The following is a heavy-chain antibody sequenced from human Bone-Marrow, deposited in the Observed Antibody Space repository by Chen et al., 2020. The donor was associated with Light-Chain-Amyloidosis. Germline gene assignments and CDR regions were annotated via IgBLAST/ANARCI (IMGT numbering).Heavy chain of an antibody. Sequence: RLSCAASGFAFSSYAMSWVRQAPGKGLAWVSTISGSGGSRYYGDSVKGRLTISRDNSKNALFLQMTSLRAENTAVYYCAKDISYDDILPGYPADAFDIWGQETMVTVSS. V-gene: IGHV3-23*01. CDR1: GFAFSSYA. CDR2: ISGSGGSR. D-gene: IGHD3-9*01. CDR3: AKDISYDDILPGYPADAFDI. J-gene: IGHJ3*02.